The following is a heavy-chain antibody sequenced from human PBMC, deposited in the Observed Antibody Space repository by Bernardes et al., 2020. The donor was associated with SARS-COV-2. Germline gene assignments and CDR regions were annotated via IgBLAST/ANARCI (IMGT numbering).Heavy chain of an antibody. Sequence: SETLSLTCTVPDGSIIGYYWNWNRQPAGRGLEWIGRIYPSGSTHYKQSLKSRINLSADTSKNQLSLKLTSVTAADTAVYYCARGRLRYFDAFDIWGQGTKVNVSS. V-gene: IGHV4-4*07. D-gene: IGHD3-16*02. J-gene: IGHJ3*02. CDR3: ARGRLRYFDAFDI. CDR2: IYPSGST. CDR1: DGSIIGYY.